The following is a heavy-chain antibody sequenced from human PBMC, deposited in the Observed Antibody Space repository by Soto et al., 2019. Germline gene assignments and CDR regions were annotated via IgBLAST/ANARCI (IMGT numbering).Heavy chain of an antibody. J-gene: IGHJ5*02. CDR3: AASITSGGYSGYDP. CDR2: IVVDSSNT. Sequence: ASVKVSCKASGFTFTSSAVQWVRQARGQRLERIGWIVVDSSNTNYAQKFQERVTITRDMSTSTAYMELSILSSEVTSVYYCAASITSGGYSGYDPWGQGTLVTVSS. D-gene: IGHD5-12*01. V-gene: IGHV1-58*01. CDR1: GFTFTSSA.